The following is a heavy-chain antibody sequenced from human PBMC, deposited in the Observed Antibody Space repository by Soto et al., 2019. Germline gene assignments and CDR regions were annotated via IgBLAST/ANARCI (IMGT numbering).Heavy chain of an antibody. CDR3: ATLGGFWSDFRNYGLAV. D-gene: IGHD3-3*01. Sequence: GGSLRLSCAASGFTFSSYAMHWVRQAPGKGLEWVAVISYDRGSKYYADSVKGRFTISRDNSKNTLYLQMNSLRVEDTAVYCCATLGGFWSDFRNYGLAVWGQGTTVTVSS. V-gene: IGHV3-30-3*01. CDR2: ISYDRGSK. J-gene: IGHJ6*02. CDR1: GFTFSSYA.